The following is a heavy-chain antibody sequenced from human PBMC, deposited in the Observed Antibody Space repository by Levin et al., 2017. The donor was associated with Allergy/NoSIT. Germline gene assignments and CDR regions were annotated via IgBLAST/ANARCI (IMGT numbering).Heavy chain of an antibody. D-gene: IGHD3-22*01. CDR1: GFTFSNYA. CDR2: IRNSGTDT. J-gene: IGHJ4*02. CDR3: AKDLTSGSYYYFDF. V-gene: IGHV3-23*01. Sequence: GGSLRLSCAASGFTFSNYAMSWVRQAPGEGLEWVSAIRNSGTDTYYADSVRGRFSISRDNSKDTLYLQMNSLRADDTAVYYCAKDLTSGSYYYFDFWGQGTLVTVSS.